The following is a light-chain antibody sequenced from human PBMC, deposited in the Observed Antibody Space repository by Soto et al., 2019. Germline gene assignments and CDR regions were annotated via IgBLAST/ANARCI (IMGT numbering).Light chain of an antibody. CDR2: SNN. CDR1: SSNIGSNT. CDR3: AAWGDSLNGYV. V-gene: IGLV1-44*01. Sequence: QSVLTQPPSASGTPGQRVTISCSGSSSNIGSNTVNWYQQLPGTAPKLLIYSNNQRPSGVPDRFSGSKSGTSASLAISGLQSGDEADYFCAAWGDSLNGYVFGTGTKVTVL. J-gene: IGLJ1*01.